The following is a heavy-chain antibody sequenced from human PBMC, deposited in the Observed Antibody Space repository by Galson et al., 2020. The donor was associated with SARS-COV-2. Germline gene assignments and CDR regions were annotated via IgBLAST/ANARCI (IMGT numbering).Heavy chain of an antibody. V-gene: IGHV5-51*01. CDR1: GYIFRSYW. CDR2: IYPGDSDT. J-gene: IGHJ6*02. Sequence: GESLKISCKGSGYIFRSYWIGWVRQMPGKGLEWMGVIYPGDSDTRYSPSFQGQVTISADKSISPAYLQWSSLKASDSAIYYCAKVLSYCSSSGCDGMDVWGQGTTVIVSS. D-gene: IGHD2-2*01. CDR3: AKVLSYCSSSGCDGMDV.